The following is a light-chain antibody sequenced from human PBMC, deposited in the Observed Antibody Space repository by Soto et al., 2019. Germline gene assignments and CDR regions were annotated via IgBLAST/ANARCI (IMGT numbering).Light chain of an antibody. Sequence: DSRMNQSPSTMSASVGDRVTITCGASQSISSWLAWYQQKPGKAPKRLIYKASTLESGIPSRFSGGGSGTEFTLTISSLQPDDFATYYCQQYDIFSLTFGGGTKVEVK. CDR2: KAS. CDR1: QSISSW. V-gene: IGKV1-5*03. CDR3: QQYDIFSLT. J-gene: IGKJ4*01.